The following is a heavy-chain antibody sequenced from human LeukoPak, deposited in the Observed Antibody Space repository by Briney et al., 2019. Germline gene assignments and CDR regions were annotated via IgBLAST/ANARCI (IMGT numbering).Heavy chain of an antibody. D-gene: IGHD4-17*01. CDR1: GYTFTGYY. J-gene: IGHJ4*02. V-gene: IGHV1-2*02. CDR2: INPNSGGT. CDR3: PRLRHDYGDYGNDY. Sequence: ASVKVSCKASGYTFTGYYMHWVRQAPGQGLEWMGWINPNSGGTNYAQKFQGRVTMTTDTSTSTAYMELRSLRSDDTAVYYCPRLRHDYGDYGNDYWGQGTLVTVSP.